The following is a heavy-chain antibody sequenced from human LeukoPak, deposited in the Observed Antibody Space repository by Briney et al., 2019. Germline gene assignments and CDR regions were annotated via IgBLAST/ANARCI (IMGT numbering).Heavy chain of an antibody. D-gene: IGHD3-22*01. V-gene: IGHV4-39*01. Sequence: SETLSLTCTASGGSISSSSYYWGWIRQPPGKGLEWIGSIYYSGSTYYNPSLKSRVTISVDTSKNQFSLRLSSVTAADTAVYYCARLTYTYYYDSSTYSFWGQGTLVTVSS. CDR3: ARLTYTYYYDSSTYSF. J-gene: IGHJ4*02. CDR1: GGSISSSSYY. CDR2: IYYSGST.